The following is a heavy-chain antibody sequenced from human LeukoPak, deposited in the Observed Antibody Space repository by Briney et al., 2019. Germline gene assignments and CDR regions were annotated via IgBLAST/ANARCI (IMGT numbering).Heavy chain of an antibody. J-gene: IGHJ4*02. Sequence: ASVKVSFTASGYSFTGYYIHWVRQAPGQGLEWMGWINPNTGGTKYAQKFQGRVTMTRDTSISTAYMELRRLRSDDTAVYYCARESCSSTSCYPDYWGQGTLVSVSS. V-gene: IGHV1-2*02. CDR1: GYSFTGYY. CDR3: ARESCSSTSCYPDY. D-gene: IGHD2-2*01. CDR2: INPNTGGT.